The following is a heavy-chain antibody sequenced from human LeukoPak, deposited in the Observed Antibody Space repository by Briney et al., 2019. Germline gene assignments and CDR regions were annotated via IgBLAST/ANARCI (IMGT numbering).Heavy chain of an antibody. Sequence: ASVKVSCKASGYTFTSYGISWVRQAPGQGLEWMGWISAYNGNTNYAQKLQGRVTMTTDTSTSTAYMELRSLRSDDTAVYYCARVGRYFDWAEHYYYYYYMDVWGKGTTVTVSS. CDR2: ISAYNGNT. J-gene: IGHJ6*03. CDR1: GYTFTSYG. D-gene: IGHD3-9*01. CDR3: ARVGRYFDWAEHYYYYYYMDV. V-gene: IGHV1-18*01.